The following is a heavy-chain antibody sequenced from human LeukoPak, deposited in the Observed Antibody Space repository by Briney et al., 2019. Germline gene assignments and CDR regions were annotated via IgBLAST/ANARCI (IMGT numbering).Heavy chain of an antibody. D-gene: IGHD2-15*01. J-gene: IGHJ5*02. V-gene: IGHV4-38-2*02. Sequence: TSETLSLTCTVSGYSIRSGYYWGWIRQPPGKGLEWIGSIYHSGSTYYNPSLKSRVTMLVDTSKNQFSLKLSSVTAADTAVYYCAKDGGYCTGGNCYRFDPWGQGTLVTVSS. CDR2: IYHSGST. CDR3: AKDGGYCTGGNCYRFDP. CDR1: GYSIRSGYY.